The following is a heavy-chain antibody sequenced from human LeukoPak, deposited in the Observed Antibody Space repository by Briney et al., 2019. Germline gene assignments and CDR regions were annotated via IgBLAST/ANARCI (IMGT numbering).Heavy chain of an antibody. J-gene: IGHJ4*02. CDR3: ARLSGGNSDRSAY. CDR2: ISAGGGST. Sequence: GGSLRLPCVASGFTFGSYAMSWVRQAPGKGLEWVSGISAGGGSTYYKDFVKGQFIISRDNSKNTLFLQMNNLRAEDTAIFYCARLSGGNSDRSAYWGQGALVTVSS. V-gene: IGHV3-23*01. D-gene: IGHD4-23*01. CDR1: GFTFGSYA.